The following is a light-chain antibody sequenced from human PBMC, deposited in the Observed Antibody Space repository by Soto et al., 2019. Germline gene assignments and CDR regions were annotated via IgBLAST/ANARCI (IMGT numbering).Light chain of an antibody. V-gene: IGKV4-1*01. CDR3: QQYYTSWWT. J-gene: IGKJ1*01. CDR1: QSVLSTSNNKNF. CDR2: WAS. Sequence: DIVMTQSPDSLAVSLGERATINCKSSQSVLSTSNNKNFLAWYQQKPGQPPRLLIYWASTRESGVPDRFSGGGSGTDFTLPISSLQAEDVAVYYCQQYYTSWWTFGQGAKVEIK.